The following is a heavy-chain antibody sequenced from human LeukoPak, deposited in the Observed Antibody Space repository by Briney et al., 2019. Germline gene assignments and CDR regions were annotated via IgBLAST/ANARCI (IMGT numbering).Heavy chain of an antibody. CDR2: ISSSSSTI. J-gene: IGHJ3*02. D-gene: IGHD3-10*02. Sequence: GGSLRLSCAASGFIFGTYSMNWVRQAPGKGLEWVSYISSSSSTIYYADSVKGRFTISRDNAKNSLYLQMNSLRAEDTAIYYCAKALFGDRRVGAFDIWGLGTMLTVSS. CDR3: AKALFGDRRVGAFDI. CDR1: GFIFGTYS. V-gene: IGHV3-48*01.